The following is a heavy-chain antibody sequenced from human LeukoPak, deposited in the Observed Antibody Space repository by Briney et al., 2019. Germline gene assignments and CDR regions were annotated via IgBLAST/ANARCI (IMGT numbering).Heavy chain of an antibody. D-gene: IGHD4-11*01. J-gene: IGHJ4*02. Sequence: SETLSLTCTVSGGSISSYYWSWIRQPPGKGLEWIGYIYYSGSTNYNPSLKSRVTISVDRSKNQFSLKLSSVTAADTAVYYCARYDYRYFDYWGQGTLVTVSS. CDR3: ARYDYRYFDY. CDR2: IYYSGST. V-gene: IGHV4-59*08. CDR1: GGSISSYY.